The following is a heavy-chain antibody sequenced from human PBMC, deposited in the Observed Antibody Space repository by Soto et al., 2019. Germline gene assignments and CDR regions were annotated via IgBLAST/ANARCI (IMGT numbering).Heavy chain of an antibody. CDR3: VRYCTNGVCYSLFGAFAL. CDR2: IDSGGST. Sequence: GGSLRLSCAASGFTVSSNYMGWVRQAPGKGLEWVAVIDSGGSTYYADSVKGRFTISRHKSKNPLYLQINSLRAEDTAVYYCVRYCTNGVCYSLFGAFALWGPGTMVTVS. CDR1: GFTVSSNY. V-gene: IGHV3-53*04. D-gene: IGHD2-8*01. J-gene: IGHJ3*01.